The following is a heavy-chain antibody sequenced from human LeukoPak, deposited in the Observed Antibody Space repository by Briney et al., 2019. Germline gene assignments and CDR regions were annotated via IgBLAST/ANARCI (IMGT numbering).Heavy chain of an antibody. CDR1: GFTFSSYS. CDR3: ASFSDSSGWYLTFDY. D-gene: IGHD6-19*01. CDR2: ISSSSSYI. J-gene: IGHJ4*02. Sequence: GGSLRLSCAASGFTFSSYSTNWVRQAPGKGLEWVSSISSSSSYIYYADSVKGRFTISRDNAKNSLYLQMNSLRAEDTAVYYCASFSDSSGWYLTFDYWGQGTLVTVSS. V-gene: IGHV3-21*01.